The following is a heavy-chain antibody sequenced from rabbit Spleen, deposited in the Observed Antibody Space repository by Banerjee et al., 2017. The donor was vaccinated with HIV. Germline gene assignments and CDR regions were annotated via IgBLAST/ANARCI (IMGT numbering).Heavy chain of an antibody. CDR2: INAVTGKA. J-gene: IGHJ6*01. Sequence: QEQLVESGGGLVKPGASLTLTCKASGFPFSEKAVMCWVRQAPGKGLTWIACINAVTGKAVYASWAKGRFTFSRTSSTTVTLQMTSLTAADTATYFCARDGTGGSYFALWGPGTLVTVS. CDR3: ARDGTGGSYFAL. CDR1: GFPFSEKAV. D-gene: IGHD8-1*01. V-gene: IGHV1S45*01.